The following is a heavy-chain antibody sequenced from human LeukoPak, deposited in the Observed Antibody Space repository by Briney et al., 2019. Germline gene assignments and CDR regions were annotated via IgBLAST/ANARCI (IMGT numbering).Heavy chain of an antibody. V-gene: IGHV3-43*02. Sequence: GGSLRLSCAASGFTFDYAMHWDRRAPGKGLEWVSLISWDSSDTYYGDSVMGRCTISRDNSKNSLHLQMKSLMTEDTTLYYCAKGPGIDRPYYLFGVEVCGERNT. CDR2: ISWDSSDT. D-gene: IGHD3-22*01. CDR3: AKGPGIDRPYYLFGVEV. CDR1: GFTFDYA. J-gene: IGHJ6*01.